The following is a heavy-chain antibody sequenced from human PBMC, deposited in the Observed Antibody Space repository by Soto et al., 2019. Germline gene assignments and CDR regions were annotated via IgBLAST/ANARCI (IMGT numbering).Heavy chain of an antibody. V-gene: IGHV6-1*01. Sequence: SQTLSLTCAISGDSVSSNSAAWNWIRQSPSRGLEWLGRTYYRSKWYNDYAVSVKSRITINPDTSKNQFSLQLNSVTPEDTAVYYCARDLVGATGGDCYYYGMDVWGQGTTVTVSS. CDR2: TYYRSKWYN. CDR1: GDSVSSNSAA. CDR3: ARDLVGATGGDCYYYGMDV. D-gene: IGHD1-26*01. J-gene: IGHJ6*02.